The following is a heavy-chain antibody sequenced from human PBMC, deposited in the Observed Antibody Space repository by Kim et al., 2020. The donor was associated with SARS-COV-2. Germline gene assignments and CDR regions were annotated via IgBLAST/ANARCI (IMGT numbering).Heavy chain of an antibody. CDR1: GFTFSSYA. Sequence: GGSLRLSCAASGFTFSSYAMSWVRQAPGKGLEWVSAISGSGGSTYYADSVKGRFTISRDNSKNTLYLQMNSLRAEDTAVYYCAKEGEYYDFWSGPWGYYGMDVWGQGTTVTVSS. D-gene: IGHD3-3*01. J-gene: IGHJ6*02. V-gene: IGHV3-23*01. CDR2: ISGSGGST. CDR3: AKEGEYYDFWSGPWGYYGMDV.